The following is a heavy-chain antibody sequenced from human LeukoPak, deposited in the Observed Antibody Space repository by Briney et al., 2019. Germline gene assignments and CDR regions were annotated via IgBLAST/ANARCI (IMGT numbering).Heavy chain of an antibody. CDR2: ISYDGSNK. V-gene: IGHV3-30-3*02. CDR1: GFTFSSYA. CDR3: ASSLDY. J-gene: IGHJ4*02. Sequence: GGSLRLSCAASGFTFSSYAMHWVRQAPGKGLEWVAVISYDGSNKYYADSVKGRFTISRDNSKNTLYLQMNSLRAEDTAVYYCASSLDYWGQGTLVTVSS.